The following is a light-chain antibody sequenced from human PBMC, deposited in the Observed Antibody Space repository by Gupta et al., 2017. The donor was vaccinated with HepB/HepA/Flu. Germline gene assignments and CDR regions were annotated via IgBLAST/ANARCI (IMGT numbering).Light chain of an antibody. V-gene: IGLV2-23*02. J-gene: IGLJ3*02. CDR3: CSYAGSSTWV. CDR1: SSDVGSYNL. CDR2: EVS. Sequence: PLPQPAYVSGSPGQSTTISCTRTSSDVGSYNLASWYQQHPGKAPKLMIYEVSKRPSGVSNRFSGSKSGNTASLTISGLQAEDEADYYCCSYAGSSTWVFGGGTKLTVL.